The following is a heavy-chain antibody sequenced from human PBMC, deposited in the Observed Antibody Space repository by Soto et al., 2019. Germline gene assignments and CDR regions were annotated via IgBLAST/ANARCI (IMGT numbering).Heavy chain of an antibody. D-gene: IGHD6-19*01. V-gene: IGHV3-9*01. CDR2: ISWNSGSI. CDR3: AKAGQTGYSSGWLGY. J-gene: IGHJ4*02. CDR1: GFTFDDYA. Sequence: EVQLVESGGGLVQPGRSLRLSCAASGFTFDDYAMHWVRQAPGKGLEWVSGISWNSGSIGYADSVKGRFTISRDNAKNSLYLQMNSLRAEDTALYYCAKAGQTGYSSGWLGYWGQGTLVTVSS.